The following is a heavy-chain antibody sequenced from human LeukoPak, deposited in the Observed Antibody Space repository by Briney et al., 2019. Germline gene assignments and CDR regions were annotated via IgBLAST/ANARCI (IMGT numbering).Heavy chain of an antibody. CDR3: AKLYSGYDGRDY. CDR2: ISYDGSNK. D-gene: IGHD5-12*01. CDR1: GFTFSSYA. Sequence: GRTLRLSCAASGFTFSSYAMHWVRQAPGKGLEGVTVISYDGSNKYYADSVKGRFTISRDNSKNTLYLQMNSLRAEDTAVYYCAKLYSGYDGRDYWGQGTLVTVSS. V-gene: IGHV3-30*04. J-gene: IGHJ4*02.